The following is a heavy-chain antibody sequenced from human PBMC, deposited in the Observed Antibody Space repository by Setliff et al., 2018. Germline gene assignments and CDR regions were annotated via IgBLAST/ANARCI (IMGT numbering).Heavy chain of an antibody. V-gene: IGHV4-34*01. CDR1: GFTFSSYN. J-gene: IGHJ4*02. CDR2: INHSGNT. CDR3: ARGRNVAARLFDS. D-gene: IGHD6-6*01. Sequence: SETLRLSCAASGFTFSSYNMNWVRQAPGKGLEWIGEINHSGNTNYNPSLKSRVTISVDTSKNQFSLKLFSVTAADTAVYYCARGRNVAARLFDSWGQGTLVTVS.